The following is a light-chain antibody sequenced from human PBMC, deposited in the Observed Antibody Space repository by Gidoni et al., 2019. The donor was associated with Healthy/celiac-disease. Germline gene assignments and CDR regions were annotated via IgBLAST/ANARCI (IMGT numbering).Light chain of an antibody. CDR1: QSVSSSY. CDR2: GAS. CDR3: QQYGSSSLT. V-gene: IGKV3-20*01. Sequence: EIALPQSPGTLSLSPGESATLPCRASQSVSSSYLAWYQQKPGQAPRLLIYGASSRATGIPDRFSGSGSGTDFTLTISRLEPEDFAVYYCQQYGSSSLTFGGGTKVEIK. J-gene: IGKJ4*01.